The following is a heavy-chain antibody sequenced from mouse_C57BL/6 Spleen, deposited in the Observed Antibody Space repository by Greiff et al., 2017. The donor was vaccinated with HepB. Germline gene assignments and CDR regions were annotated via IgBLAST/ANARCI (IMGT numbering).Heavy chain of an antibody. CDR1: GYTFTGYW. J-gene: IGHJ4*01. D-gene: IGHD2-1*01. Sequence: QVQLQQSGAELMKPGASVKLSCKATGYTFTGYWIEWVKQRPGHGLEWIGEILPGSGSTNYNAKFKGKATFTADTSSNTAYMQLSSLTTEDSAIYYCARGGIYYGNYGGAMDYWGQGTSVTVSS. CDR2: ILPGSGST. CDR3: ARGGIYYGNYGGAMDY. V-gene: IGHV1-9*01.